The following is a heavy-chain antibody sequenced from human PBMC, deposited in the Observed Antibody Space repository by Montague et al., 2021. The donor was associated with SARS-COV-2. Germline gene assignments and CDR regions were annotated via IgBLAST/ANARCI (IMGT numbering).Heavy chain of an antibody. CDR3: ATASGSGSLGFHY. V-gene: IGHV4-31*03. CDR2: IYYSGTI. J-gene: IGHJ4*02. Sequence: TLSLTCTVSGASISTGAYYWSWIRQHPEKGLEWIGYIYYSGTIYYNSSLKSRVTISLDTSNNHSSLKLSSVTAADTAVYYCATASGSGSLGFHYWGQGTLVLVSS. CDR1: GASISTGAYY. D-gene: IGHD3-10*01.